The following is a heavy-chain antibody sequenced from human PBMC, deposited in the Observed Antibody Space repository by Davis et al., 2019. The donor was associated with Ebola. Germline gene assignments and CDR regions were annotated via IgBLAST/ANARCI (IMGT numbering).Heavy chain of an antibody. CDR1: GFTFSSYA. CDR2: ISYDGSNK. V-gene: IGHV3-30-3*01. CDR3: AREGIAADY. J-gene: IGHJ4*02. D-gene: IGHD6-13*01. Sequence: PGGSLRLSCAASGFTFSSYAMHWVRQAPGKGLEWVAVISYDGSNKYYADSVKGRFTISRDNSKNTLYLQMNSLRAEDTAVYYCAREGIAADYWGQGTLVTVSS.